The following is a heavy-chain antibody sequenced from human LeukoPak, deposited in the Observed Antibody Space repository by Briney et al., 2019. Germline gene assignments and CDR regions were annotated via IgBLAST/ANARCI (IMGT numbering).Heavy chain of an antibody. V-gene: IGHV5-51*01. Sequence: KPGESLKISCQASRYIFTHYWIAWVRQMSGKGLEWMGIFYPGDSDTRYSPSFQGQVTISADKSISTAYLQWSSLKASDTAIYYCARLLGLPPTPFDYWGQGTLVTVSS. J-gene: IGHJ4*02. CDR1: RYIFTHYW. CDR2: FYPGDSDT. D-gene: IGHD3-16*01. CDR3: ARLLGLPPTPFDY.